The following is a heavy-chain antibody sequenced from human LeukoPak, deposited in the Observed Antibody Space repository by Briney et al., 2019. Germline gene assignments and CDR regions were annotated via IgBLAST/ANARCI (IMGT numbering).Heavy chain of an antibody. J-gene: IGHJ5*02. CDR1: GFTFSSYS. Sequence: GGSLRLSCAASGFTFSSYSMNWVRQAPGKGLERVASIKQDGTEKYYLDSLEGRFTISRDNAKNSVHLQINRLRAEDTAVYYCARRGTIAVPVFWFDPWGQGTLVIVSS. CDR3: ARRGTIAVPVFWFDP. D-gene: IGHD6-19*01. CDR2: IKQDGTEK. V-gene: IGHV3-7*01.